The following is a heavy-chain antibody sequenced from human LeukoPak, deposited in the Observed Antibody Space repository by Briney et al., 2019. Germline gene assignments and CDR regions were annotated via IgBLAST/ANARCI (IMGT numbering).Heavy chain of an antibody. D-gene: IGHD3-10*01. J-gene: IGHJ4*02. CDR2: MNPTSGHT. Sequence: GASVKVSCKASGYTFTSYDINWVRQATGQGLEWMGWMNPTSGHTGYAQKFQGRVTMTRDTSISTAYMELNSLTSEDTAVYYCARSPVGVRKKHDFWGQGTLVIASS. CDR3: ARSPVGVRKKHDF. CDR1: GYTFTSYD. V-gene: IGHV1-8*01.